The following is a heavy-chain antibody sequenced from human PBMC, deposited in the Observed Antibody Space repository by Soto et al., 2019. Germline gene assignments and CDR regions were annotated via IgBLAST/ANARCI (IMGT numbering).Heavy chain of an antibody. J-gene: IGHJ6*02. CDR3: ARDGQQKTPYALDV. D-gene: IGHD6-13*01. CDR2: IWYDGSNK. Sequence: HPGGSLRLSCAASGFTGYGMHWVRQAPGKGLEWVTFIWYDGSNKYYADSVKGRFTISRDSSKNTLYLQMNGLTAEDTAVYYCARDGQQKTPYALDVWGQGTTVTVSS. V-gene: IGHV3-33*01. CDR1: GFTGYG.